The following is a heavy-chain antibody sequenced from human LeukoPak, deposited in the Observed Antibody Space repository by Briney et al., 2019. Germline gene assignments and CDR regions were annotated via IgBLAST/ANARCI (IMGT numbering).Heavy chain of an antibody. CDR1: GVSISNYY. CDR3: ARHETCGGGACSTGRWFDP. D-gene: IGHD2-21*01. V-gene: IGHV4-59*08. J-gene: IGHJ5*02. CDR2: IYNSGNI. Sequence: SETLSLTCSVSGVSISNYYWSWIRQPPGKGLEWIGYIYNSGNINHNPSLKSRLTISVDTSKNQVSLRLSSVTAADTAVYFCARHETCGGGACSTGRWFDPWGQGSLVTVSS.